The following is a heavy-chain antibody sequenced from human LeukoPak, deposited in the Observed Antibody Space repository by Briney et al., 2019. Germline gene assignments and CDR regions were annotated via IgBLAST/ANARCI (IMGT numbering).Heavy chain of an antibody. D-gene: IGHD3-3*01. CDR3: ARGRRFLEQNWFDP. J-gene: IGHJ5*02. Sequence: ASVKASCKASGYTFTSYYMHWVRQATGQGLEWMGWMNPNSGNTGYAQKFQGRVTMTRNTSISTAYMELSSLRSEDTAVYYCARGRRFLEQNWFDPWGQGTLVTVSS. CDR1: GYTFTSYY. CDR2: MNPNSGNT. V-gene: IGHV1-8*02.